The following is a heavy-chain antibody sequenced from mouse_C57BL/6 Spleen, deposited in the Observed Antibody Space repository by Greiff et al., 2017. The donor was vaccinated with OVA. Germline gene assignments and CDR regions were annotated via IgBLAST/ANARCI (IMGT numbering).Heavy chain of an antibody. D-gene: IGHD2-5*01. CDR3: ARAYSNYEAWFAY. V-gene: IGHV5-4*01. CDR2: ISDGGSYT. J-gene: IGHJ3*01. Sequence: EVQGVESGGGLVKPGGSLKLSCAASGFTFSSYAMSWVRQTPEKRLEWVATISDGGSYTYYPDNVKGRFTISRDNAKNNLYLQMSHLKSEDTAMYYCARAYSNYEAWFAYWGQGTLVTVSA. CDR1: GFTFSSYA.